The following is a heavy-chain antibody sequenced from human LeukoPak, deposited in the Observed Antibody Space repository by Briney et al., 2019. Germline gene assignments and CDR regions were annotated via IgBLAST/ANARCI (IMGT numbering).Heavy chain of an antibody. CDR3: AREEVAAAGPPGY. CDR2: ISYDGSNK. CDR1: GFTFSSYA. V-gene: IGHV3-30-3*01. J-gene: IGHJ4*02. D-gene: IGHD6-13*01. Sequence: PGGSLRLSCAASGFTFSSYAMHWVRQAPGKGLEWVAVISYDGSNKYYADSVKGRYTISRDNSKNTLYLQMNSLRAEDTAVYYCAREEVAAAGPPGYWGQGTLVTVSS.